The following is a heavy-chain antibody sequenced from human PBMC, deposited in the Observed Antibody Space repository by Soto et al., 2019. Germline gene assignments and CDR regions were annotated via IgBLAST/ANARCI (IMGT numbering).Heavy chain of an antibody. CDR1: GYVFTGFY. V-gene: IGHV1-18*04. CDR3: ARGGRGGGIDV. J-gene: IGHJ6*02. CDR2: ISGDNAKT. D-gene: IGHD3-16*01. Sequence: ASVKVSCKASGYVFTGFYLHWVRQAPGQGLEWMGWISGDNAKTKYAQKLQARVTLTTDTSTTTAYMDLRSLKSDDTAVYYCARGGRGGGIDVWGQGTTVTVSS.